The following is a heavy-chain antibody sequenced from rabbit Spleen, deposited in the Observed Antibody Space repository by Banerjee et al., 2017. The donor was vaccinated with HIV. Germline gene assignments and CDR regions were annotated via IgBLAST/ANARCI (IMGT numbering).Heavy chain of an antibody. J-gene: IGHJ4*01. CDR1: GFDFSSYG. CDR2: IYTGSGST. V-gene: IGHV1S47*01. CDR3: TTLAHSGGYFLL. Sequence: QEQLMESGGGLVQPGGSLKLSCKASGFDFSSYGVSWFRQVPGQMPDWIACIYTGSGSTYYASWAKGRLTVSTASSTTVTLQITSLTAADTATYFCTTLAHSGGYFLLWGQRTVVTAS. D-gene: IGHD1-1*01.